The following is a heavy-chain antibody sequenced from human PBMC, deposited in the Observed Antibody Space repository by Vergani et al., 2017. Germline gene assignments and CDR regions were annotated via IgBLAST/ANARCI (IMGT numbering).Heavy chain of an antibody. CDR1: GGSLSGDF. CDR3: ASRRPRLNLGSKSNAGTFDS. CDR2: ITAIGSA. Sequence: QVHRQQRGAGGLKPSETLSLTCGVIGGSLSGDFWSGIRQSRGRGLEWIGEITAIGSAKYSPSATSRVTISVDTSRGEFTLTVTSVTAADTGLYFCASRRPRLNLGSKSNAGTFDSWGQGTLVTVSS. V-gene: IGHV4-34*02. J-gene: IGHJ4*02. D-gene: IGHD3-10*01.